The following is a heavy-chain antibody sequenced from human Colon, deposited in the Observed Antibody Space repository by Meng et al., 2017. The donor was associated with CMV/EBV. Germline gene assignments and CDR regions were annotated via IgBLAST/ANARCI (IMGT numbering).Heavy chain of an antibody. CDR1: GFTFDDYA. CDR3: ARATQFGY. V-gene: IGHV3-9*01. D-gene: IGHD3-10*01. Sequence: SLKISCAASGFTFDDYAMHWVRQAPGKGLEWVSGISWNSGSIGYADSVKGRFTISRDNAKNSLYLQMNSLRAEDTAVYYCARATQFGYWGQGTLVTVSS. J-gene: IGHJ4*02. CDR2: ISWNSGSI.